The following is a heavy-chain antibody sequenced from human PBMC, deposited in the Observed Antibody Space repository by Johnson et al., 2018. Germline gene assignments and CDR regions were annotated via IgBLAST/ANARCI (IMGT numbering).Heavy chain of an antibody. CDR1: GFTFDVYA. CDR3: AKDIRGPPDYYYYYYMDV. Sequence: EEQLGEYGGGLVQPSRSLRLSCAASGFTFDVYAMHWVRQVPGRGLEWVSGISWDSGNIAYADSVKGRFIISRDNAKNPLYRQMNSLRAEDTALYYCAKDIRGPPDYYYYYYMDVWGKGTTVTVSS. V-gene: IGHV3-9*01. J-gene: IGHJ6*03. CDR2: ISWDSGNI.